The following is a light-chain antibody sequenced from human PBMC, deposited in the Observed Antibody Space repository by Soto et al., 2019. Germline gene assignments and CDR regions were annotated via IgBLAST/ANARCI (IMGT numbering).Light chain of an antibody. Sequence: QSALTQPASVSGSPGQSITISCTGTSSDVGGYNYVSWYQHHPGKAPKLMIYEVSNRPSGVSNRFSGSKSGNTASLTISGLQAEDEADYYCSSYTGSSTPVFGGGTMLTVL. J-gene: IGLJ3*02. CDR2: EVS. CDR1: SSDVGGYNY. V-gene: IGLV2-14*01. CDR3: SSYTGSSTPV.